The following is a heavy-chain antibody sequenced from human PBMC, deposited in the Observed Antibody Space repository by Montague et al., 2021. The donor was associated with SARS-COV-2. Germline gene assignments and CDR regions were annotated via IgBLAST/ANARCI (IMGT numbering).Heavy chain of an antibody. CDR1: GFSLSSTGVG. CDR2: IYWDDDK. J-gene: IGHJ4*02. V-gene: IGHV2-5*02. CDR3: AHTNATGAWPIDY. Sequence: PALVTPTQTLTLTCAFSGFSLSSTGVGVGWLRQPPGKSLEWLTLIYWDDDKRYNPSLSSRLAITEDTSKNQAVLTLTNLNAADTATYYCAHTNATGAWPIDYWGQGTLVTVSS. D-gene: IGHD1-14*01.